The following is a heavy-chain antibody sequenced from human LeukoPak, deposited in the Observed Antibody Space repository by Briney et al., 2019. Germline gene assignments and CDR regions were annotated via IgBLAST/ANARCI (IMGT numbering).Heavy chain of an antibody. J-gene: IGHJ3*02. CDR3: ARGLLWFGDLKKNAFDI. D-gene: IGHD3-10*01. Sequence: ASVKVSCKASGYTFTSYYMHWVRQAPGQGLEWMGIINPSGGSTSYAQKFQGRVTMTRDTSTSTVYMELSSLRSEDTAVYYCARGLLWFGDLKKNAFDIWGQGTMVTVSS. CDR1: GYTFTSYY. CDR2: INPSGGST. V-gene: IGHV1-46*01.